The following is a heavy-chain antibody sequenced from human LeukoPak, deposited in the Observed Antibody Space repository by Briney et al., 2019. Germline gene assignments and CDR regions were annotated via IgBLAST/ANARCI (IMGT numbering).Heavy chain of an antibody. V-gene: IGHV1-69*13. D-gene: IGHD1-20*01. J-gene: IGHJ3*02. CDR2: IIPIFGTA. CDR1: GGTFSSYA. Sequence: ASVKVSCKASGGTFSSYAISWVRQAPGQGLEWMGGIIPIFGTANYAQKFQGRVTITADESTSTAYMELSSPRSEDTAVYYCGTITGTTGDAFDIWGQGTMVTVSS. CDR3: GTITGTTGDAFDI.